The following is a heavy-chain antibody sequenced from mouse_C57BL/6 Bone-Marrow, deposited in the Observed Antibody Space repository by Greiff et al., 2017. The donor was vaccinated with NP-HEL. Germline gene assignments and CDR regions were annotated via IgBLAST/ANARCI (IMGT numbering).Heavy chain of an antibody. CDR1: GYAFSSSW. V-gene: IGHV1-82*01. CDR3: ARDSGWAFAY. D-gene: IGHD2-3*01. CDR2: IYPGDGDT. J-gene: IGHJ3*01. Sequence: VQLQQSGPELVKPGASVKISCKASGYAFSSSWMNWVKQRPGKGLEWIGRIYPGDGDTNYNGKFKGKATLTADKSSSTAYMQLSSLTSEDSAVYFCARDSGWAFAYWGQGTLVTVSA.